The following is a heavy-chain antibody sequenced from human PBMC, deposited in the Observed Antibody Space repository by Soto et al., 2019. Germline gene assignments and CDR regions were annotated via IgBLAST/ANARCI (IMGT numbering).Heavy chain of an antibody. V-gene: IGHV3-23*01. D-gene: IGHD6-19*01. CDR2: ISGGGGNT. CDR3: AKDRGAGGRFSGIAVAGIPS. J-gene: IGHJ5*02. CDR1: GFTFSSYA. Sequence: EVQLLESGGGLVQPGGSLRLSCAASGFTFSSYAMSWVRQTPGKGLEWGSGISGGGGNTYYADSVTGRFTISRDNSRKTLYLQMNSLRAADTAIYYCAKDRGAGGRFSGIAVAGIPSWGQGTLVTVSS.